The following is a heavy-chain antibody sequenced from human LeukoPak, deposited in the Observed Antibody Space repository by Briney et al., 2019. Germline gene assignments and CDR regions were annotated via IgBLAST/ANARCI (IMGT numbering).Heavy chain of an antibody. V-gene: IGHV4-34*01. D-gene: IGHD3-10*01. Sequence: KSSGTLSLTCAVYGGSFSGHYWTWIRQPPGKGPEWIGEINHSGSTTYNPSLNSRVTISVDTSKNQFSLRLSSVTAADTAVYYCARPRYGSGSLDSWGQGTLVTVSS. CDR3: ARPRYGSGSLDS. J-gene: IGHJ4*02. CDR2: INHSGST. CDR1: GGSFSGHY.